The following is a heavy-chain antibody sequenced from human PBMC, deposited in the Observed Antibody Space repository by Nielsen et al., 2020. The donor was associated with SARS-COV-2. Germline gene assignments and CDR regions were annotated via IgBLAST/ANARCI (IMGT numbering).Heavy chain of an antibody. D-gene: IGHD6-6*01. CDR1: AYSLTSYG. V-gene: IGHV1-18*04. CDR3: ARDPTYSSSHYYYYYMDV. J-gene: IGHJ6*03. CDR2: ISAYNGNI. Sequence: SVPVSCKPSAYSLTSYGCIRVRQDPGEGLEWTGWISAYNGNINYAQKPQGRVTITTDTSTSTAYIELRSLRSDDTNVYYCARDPTYSSSHYYYYYMDVWGKGTTVTVSS.